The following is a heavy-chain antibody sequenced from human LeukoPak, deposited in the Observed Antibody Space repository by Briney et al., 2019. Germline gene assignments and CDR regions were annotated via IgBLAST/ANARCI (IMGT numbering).Heavy chain of an antibody. CDR1: GFTFTNYW. Sequence: PGGSLRLSCAASGFTFTNYWMTWVRQAPGKGLEWVASIKDDGSRKNYGDSMKGRFTVSRDNAENSLYLQMNILRVEDTAVYYCARDIPRGSTHLDYWGQGTLVTVSA. CDR3: ARDIPRGSTHLDY. D-gene: IGHD1-26*01. V-gene: IGHV3-7*01. CDR2: IKDDGSRK. J-gene: IGHJ4*02.